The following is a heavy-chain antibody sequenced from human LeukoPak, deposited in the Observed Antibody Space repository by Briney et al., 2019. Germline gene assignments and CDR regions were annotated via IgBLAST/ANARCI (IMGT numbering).Heavy chain of an antibody. CDR1: GGSISSGGYY. CDR3: ARGTELVGLNYYYYYGMDV. Sequence: SETLSLTCTVSGGSISSGGYYWSWIRQHPGKGLEWIGYIYYSGSTYYNPSLKSRVTISVDTSKNQFSPKLSSVTAADTAVYYCARGTELVGLNYYYYYGMDVWGQGTTVTVSS. V-gene: IGHV4-31*03. J-gene: IGHJ6*02. CDR2: IYYSGST. D-gene: IGHD2-15*01.